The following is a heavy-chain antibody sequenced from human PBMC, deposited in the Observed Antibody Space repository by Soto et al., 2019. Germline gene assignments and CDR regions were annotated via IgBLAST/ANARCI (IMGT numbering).Heavy chain of an antibody. CDR3: ARGGDRGRIFVVITKLPLGPTGRAV. V-gene: IGHV4-34*01. CDR2: INHSGST. J-gene: IGHJ6*04. Sequence: SETLALTSAFYGVSFGGYYLSLIRQPPGKGLEWIGEINHSGSTNYNPSLKSRVTISVDTSKNQFSLKLSSVTAADTAVYYCARGGDRGRIFVVITKLPLGPTGRAVGGKGTTVTVS. CDR1: GVSFGGYY. D-gene: IGHD3-22*01.